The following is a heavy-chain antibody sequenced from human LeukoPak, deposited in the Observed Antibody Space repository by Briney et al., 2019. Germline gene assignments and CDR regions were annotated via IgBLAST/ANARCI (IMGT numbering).Heavy chain of an antibody. D-gene: IGHD6-6*01. Sequence: SETLSLTCTVSGGSISSSSYYWGWIRQPPGRGLEWIGSIYYSGSTYYNPSLKSRVTISVDTSKNQFSLKLSSVTAADTAVYYCARGSIAARPVDYWGQGTLVTVSS. J-gene: IGHJ4*02. CDR1: GGSISSSSYY. V-gene: IGHV4-39*01. CDR2: IYYSGST. CDR3: ARGSIAARPVDY.